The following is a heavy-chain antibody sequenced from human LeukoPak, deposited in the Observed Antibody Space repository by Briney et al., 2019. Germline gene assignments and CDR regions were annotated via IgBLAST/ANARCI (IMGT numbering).Heavy chain of an antibody. CDR2: IYYSGST. CDR1: GGSISSSSYY. V-gene: IGHV4-39*01. CDR3: ARHWKVRRVITYYMDV. D-gene: IGHD3-10*01. Sequence: SETLSLTCTVSGGSISSSSYYWGWLRQPPGRGVEGVGSIYYSGSTYYNPSLKSRVTISVDTSKNQFSLKVSAVTAADPAVYYCARHWKVRRVITYYMDVWGKGTPVTISS. J-gene: IGHJ6*03.